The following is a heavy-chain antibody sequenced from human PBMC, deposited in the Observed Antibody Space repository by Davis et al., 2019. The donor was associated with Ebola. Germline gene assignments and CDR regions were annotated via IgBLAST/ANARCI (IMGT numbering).Heavy chain of an antibody. CDR2: INHSGST. V-gene: IGHV4-34*01. J-gene: IGHJ4*02. Sequence: SETLSLTCTVSGGSISSYYWSWVRQPPGKGLEWIGEINHSGSTNYNPSLKSRVTISVDTSKSQLSLKLRSVAAADTAVYYCARVPERVSPVDHWGQGTLVTVSS. CDR3: ARVPERVSPVDH. CDR1: GGSISSYY.